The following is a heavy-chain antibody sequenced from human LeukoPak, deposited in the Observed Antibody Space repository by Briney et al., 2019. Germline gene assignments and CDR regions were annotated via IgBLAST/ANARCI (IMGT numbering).Heavy chain of an antibody. D-gene: IGHD3-10*01. V-gene: IGHV3-64*01. J-gene: IGHJ4*02. CDR1: GFTFSSYA. CDR2: ISSNGGGT. Sequence: PGGSLRLSCAASGFTFSSYAMHWVRQAPGKGLEYVSAISSNGGGTYYANSVKGRFTISRDNSKNTLYLQMGSLRAEDMAVYYCARRHGSGSYGDWGQGTLVTVSS. CDR3: ARRHGSGSYGD.